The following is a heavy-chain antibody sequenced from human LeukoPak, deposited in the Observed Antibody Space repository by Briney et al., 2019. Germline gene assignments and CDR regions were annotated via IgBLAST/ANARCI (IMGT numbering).Heavy chain of an antibody. J-gene: IGHJ4*02. CDR3: AKDEYGAPVDYFDY. D-gene: IGHD4-17*01. V-gene: IGHV3-23*01. CDR2: INGGGNT. CDR1: GFTFSSYA. Sequence: PGGSLRLSCAASGFTFSSYAMSWVRQAPGKGLEWVSPINGGGNTFYADSVKGRFTISRDNSKNTLYLQMNSLRAEDTAIYYCAKDEYGAPVDYFDYWGQGTLVTVSS.